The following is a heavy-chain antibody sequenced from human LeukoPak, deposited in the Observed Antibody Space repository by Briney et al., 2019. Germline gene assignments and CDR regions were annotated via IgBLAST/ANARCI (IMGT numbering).Heavy chain of an antibody. J-gene: IGHJ6*02. Sequence: PGGSLRLSCAASGFTFSNAWMTWVRQAPGKGLEWVGRIKRNADGGTTDYAAPVQGRFSISRDDSKNTLCLLINSLKIEDTAVYYCATDAYCSTTSCYGPNYYYRLGVWGQGTTVTVSS. CDR1: GFTFSNAW. CDR3: ATDAYCSTTSCYGPNYYYRLGV. V-gene: IGHV3-15*01. D-gene: IGHD2-2*01. CDR2: IKRNADGGTT.